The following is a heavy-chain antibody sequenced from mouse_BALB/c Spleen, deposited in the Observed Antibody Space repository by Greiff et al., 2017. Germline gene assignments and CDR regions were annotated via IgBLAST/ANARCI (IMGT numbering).Heavy chain of an antibody. Sequence: QVQLQQSGAELVKPGASVKLSCKASGYTFTSYWMHWVQQRPGQGLEWIGEIDPSDSYTNYNQKFKGKATLTVDKSSSTAYMQLSSLTSEDSAVYYCARKKGNLLFAYWGQGTLVTVSA. CDR1: GYTFTSYW. D-gene: IGHD2-1*01. V-gene: IGHV1-69*02. CDR3: ARKKGNLLFAY. CDR2: IDPSDSYT. J-gene: IGHJ3*01.